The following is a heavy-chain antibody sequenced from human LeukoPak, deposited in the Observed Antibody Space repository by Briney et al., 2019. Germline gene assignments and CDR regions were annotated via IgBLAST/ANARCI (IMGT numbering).Heavy chain of an antibody. CDR3: ARYNDRDGTPDY. CDR2: ISGYNGNT. V-gene: IGHV1-18*01. J-gene: IGHJ4*02. Sequence: ASVKVSCMASGYTLTRYGGCGVRQAPGQGGEWVCGISGYNGNTKYAQKVQGRVTMTTDTSTSTAYMEVRSLRSDDTAVYFCARYNDRDGTPDYWGQGTLVAVSS. D-gene: IGHD1-1*01. CDR1: GYTLTRYG.